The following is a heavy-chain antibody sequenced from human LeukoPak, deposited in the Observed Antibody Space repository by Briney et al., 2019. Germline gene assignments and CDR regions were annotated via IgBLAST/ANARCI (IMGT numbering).Heavy chain of an antibody. V-gene: IGHV3-7*01. Sequence: QAGGSLRLSCAASGFTFSNYWVSWVRQAPGKGLEWVANIKEDGSEKNYVDSVRGRFTISRDNAKNSLYLQMNSLRAEDTAVYYCARVGARQVLEYWGQGTLVTVSS. CDR1: GFTFSNYW. D-gene: IGHD4-17*01. CDR2: IKEDGSEK. J-gene: IGHJ4*02. CDR3: ARVGARQVLEY.